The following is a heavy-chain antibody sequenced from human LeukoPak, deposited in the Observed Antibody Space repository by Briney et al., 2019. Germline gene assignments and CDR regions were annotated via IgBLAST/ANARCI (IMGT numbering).Heavy chain of an antibody. CDR3: ARIAYTPACRGGSCPEVTDGMDV. Sequence: KPSETLSLTCAVYGGSFSGYYWSWIRQPPGKGLEWIGEINHIGSTNYNPSLKSRVTISVDTSKNQFSLKLSSVTAADTAVYYCARIAYTPACRGGSCPEVTDGMDVWGQGTTVTVSS. V-gene: IGHV4-34*01. CDR2: INHIGST. D-gene: IGHD2-15*01. J-gene: IGHJ6*02. CDR1: GGSFSGYY.